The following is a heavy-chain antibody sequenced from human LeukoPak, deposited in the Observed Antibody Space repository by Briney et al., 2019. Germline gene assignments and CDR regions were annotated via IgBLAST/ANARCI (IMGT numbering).Heavy chain of an antibody. Sequence: SETLSLTCTVSGGSISSYYWSWIRQPPGKGLEWIGFVYYSGSTNYNPSLKSRVTISVDTSRNQLSLILTSVTAADTAVYFCARVRAAGSFDIWGQGTMVTVSS. CDR1: GGSISSYY. CDR3: ARVRAAGSFDI. V-gene: IGHV4-59*12. CDR2: VYYSGST. J-gene: IGHJ3*02.